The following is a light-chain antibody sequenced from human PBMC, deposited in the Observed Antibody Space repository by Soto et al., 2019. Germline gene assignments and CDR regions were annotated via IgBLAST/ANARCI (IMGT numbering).Light chain of an antibody. V-gene: IGKV3-15*01. CDR3: QQDNNWPPYT. CDR2: GAS. Sequence: EIVLPQSPATLSVSPGERATLSCRASQSVSSNLAWYQQKPGQAPRLLIYGASTRATGIPARFSGSGSWTDFTLTISSLQSDDVAVSYGQQDNNWPPYTFGQGTKLEIK. CDR1: QSVSSN. J-gene: IGKJ2*01.